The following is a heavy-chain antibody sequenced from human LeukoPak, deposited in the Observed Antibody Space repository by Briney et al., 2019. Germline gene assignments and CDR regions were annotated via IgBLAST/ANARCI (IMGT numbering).Heavy chain of an antibody. CDR2: ISGYQGNT. CDR3: ARAYYYGSGSYYMGAYYYGMDV. J-gene: IGHJ6*02. Sequence: ASVKVSCKASGYTFNGYGINWVRQAPGEGLEWMGWISGYQGNTDYEQKFQGRVIMTTDTSTTTAYMELRSLRSDDTAVYYCARAYYYGSGSYYMGAYYYGMDVWGQGTTVTVS. V-gene: IGHV1-18*01. CDR1: GYTFNGYG. D-gene: IGHD3-10*01.